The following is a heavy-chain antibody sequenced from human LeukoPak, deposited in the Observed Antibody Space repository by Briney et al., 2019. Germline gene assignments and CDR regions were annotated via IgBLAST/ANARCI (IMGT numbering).Heavy chain of an antibody. D-gene: IGHD1-26*01. CDR2: ISGSGGST. CDR1: RLTFNEYG. CDR3: AKGRIVPDH. V-gene: IGHV3-23*01. Sequence: GGSLRLACAPSRLTFNEYGMSCVRQAPGKGLEWVSGISGSGGSTYYADSVKGRFSISGDNSRNTLYLQMNSLRAQDTAVYYWAKGRIVPDHRGQGTMVTVSS. J-gene: IGHJ5*02.